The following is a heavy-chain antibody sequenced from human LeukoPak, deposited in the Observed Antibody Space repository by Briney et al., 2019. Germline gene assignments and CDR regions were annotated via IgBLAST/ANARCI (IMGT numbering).Heavy chain of an antibody. V-gene: IGHV4-38-2*02. CDR2: IYSSGHT. D-gene: IGHD1-26*01. Sequence: SETLSLTCSVSGYSISSGFYWGWIRQPPGKGLEWIGSIYSSGHTYYNPSLKSRVTISVDTSKNQFSLKLSSVTAADTAVYYCARRERAAWFDPWGQGTLVTVSS. CDR1: GYSISSGFY. J-gene: IGHJ5*02. CDR3: ARRERAAWFDP.